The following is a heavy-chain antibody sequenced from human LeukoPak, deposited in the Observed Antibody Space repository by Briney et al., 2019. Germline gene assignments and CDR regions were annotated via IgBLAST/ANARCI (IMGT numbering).Heavy chain of an antibody. Sequence: TSETLSLTCTVSGGSISSGGHSWSWIRQHPGKGLEWIGNIYDSGSTNYNPSLKSRVTISVDTSNNQFSLKLNSVTAADTAVYYCARHASYSSSWYPFQHWGQGTLVTVSS. CDR1: GGSISSGGHS. J-gene: IGHJ1*01. V-gene: IGHV4-61*08. D-gene: IGHD6-13*01. CDR3: ARHASYSSSWYPFQH. CDR2: IYDSGST.